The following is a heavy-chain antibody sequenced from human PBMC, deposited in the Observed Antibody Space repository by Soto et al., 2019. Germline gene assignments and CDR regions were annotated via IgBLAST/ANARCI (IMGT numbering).Heavy chain of an antibody. CDR3: AMTDKLSIAAEEYYYYGMDV. CDR2: INPSGDST. Sequence: ASVKVSCKSSGYTFTSYYMHWVRQAPGQGLEWMGIINPSGDSTSYAQKFQGRVTMTRDTSTSTVYMELSSLRSEDTAVYYCAMTDKLSIAAEEYYYYGMDVWGQGTTVTVSS. CDR1: GYTFTSYY. J-gene: IGHJ6*02. D-gene: IGHD6-13*01. V-gene: IGHV1-46*01.